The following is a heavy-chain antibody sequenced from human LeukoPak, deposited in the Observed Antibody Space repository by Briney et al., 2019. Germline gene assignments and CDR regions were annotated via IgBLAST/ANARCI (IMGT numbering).Heavy chain of an antibody. CDR1: GGTFSSYA. Sequence: GASVMVSCKASGGTFSSYAISWVRQAPGQGLEWMGGIIPIFGTANYAQKFQGRVTITADESTSTAYMELSSLRSEDTAVYYCARPRILSTVTTDAFDIWGQGTMVTVSS. J-gene: IGHJ3*02. CDR3: ARPRILSTVTTDAFDI. D-gene: IGHD4-17*01. CDR2: IIPIFGTA. V-gene: IGHV1-69*01.